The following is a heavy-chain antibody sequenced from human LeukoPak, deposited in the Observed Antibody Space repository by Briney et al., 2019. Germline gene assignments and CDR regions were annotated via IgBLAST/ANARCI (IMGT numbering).Heavy chain of an antibody. J-gene: IGHJ4*02. Sequence: YPGGSLRLSCAASGFTFSSYGMHWVRQAPGKGLEWVAFIRYDGSNKYYADSVKGRFTISRDNSKNTLYLQMNSLRAEDAAVYYCAKDAGNIAAAGTTDYWGQGTLVTVSS. CDR2: IRYDGSNK. D-gene: IGHD6-13*01. CDR3: AKDAGNIAAAGTTDY. V-gene: IGHV3-30*02. CDR1: GFTFSSYG.